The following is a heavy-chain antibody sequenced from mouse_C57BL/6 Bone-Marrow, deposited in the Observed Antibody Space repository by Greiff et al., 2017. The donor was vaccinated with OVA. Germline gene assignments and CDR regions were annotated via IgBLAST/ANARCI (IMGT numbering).Heavy chain of an antibody. V-gene: IGHV3-6*01. Sequence: EVQLQESGPGLVKPSQSLSLTCSVTGYSITSGYYWNWIRQFPGNKLEWMGYISYDGSNNYNPSLKNRISITRDTSKNQFFLKLNSVTTEDTATYYCARERTTVGAYWGQGTLVTVSA. J-gene: IGHJ3*01. D-gene: IGHD1-1*01. CDR1: GYSITSGYY. CDR2: ISYDGSN. CDR3: ARERTTVGAY.